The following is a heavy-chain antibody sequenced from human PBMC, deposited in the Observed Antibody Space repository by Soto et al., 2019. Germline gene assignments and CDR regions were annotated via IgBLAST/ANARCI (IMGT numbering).Heavy chain of an antibody. CDR1: GVSIKSYY. Sequence: QVQLQESGPGLVKPSETLSLTCNVSGVSIKSYYWSWIRHPPGKGLQWIGYIHYSGNTNYNPPLKSRVTMSLAASKTQLSLRLTPVTAADTAVYYCARLAMVTNNWFFDLWGRGTLVTVSS. CDR2: IHYSGNT. V-gene: IGHV4-59*08. D-gene: IGHD5-18*01. J-gene: IGHJ2*01. CDR3: ARLAMVTNNWFFDL.